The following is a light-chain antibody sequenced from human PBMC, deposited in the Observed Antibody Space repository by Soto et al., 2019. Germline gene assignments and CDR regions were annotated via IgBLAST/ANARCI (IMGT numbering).Light chain of an antibody. V-gene: IGLV2-8*01. Sequence: QSALTQPPSASGSPGQSVTISCTGTSSDVGSYNYVSWYQQQPGKAPKLMIYEVSKRPSGVPDRFSGSKSGNTASLTVSGLQAEDEADYYGSSYAGSNNLGVFGGGTKLTVL. CDR3: SSYAGSNNLGV. CDR1: SSDVGSYNY. J-gene: IGLJ2*01. CDR2: EVS.